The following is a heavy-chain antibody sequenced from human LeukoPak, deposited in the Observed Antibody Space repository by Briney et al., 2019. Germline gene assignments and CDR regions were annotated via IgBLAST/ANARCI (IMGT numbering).Heavy chain of an antibody. V-gene: IGHV3-21*01. CDR2: ISSSSNYI. Sequence: PGGSLRLSCAASGFTFSSYNMNWVRQAPGKGLEWVSSISSSSNYIYYANSVKGRFTISRDNAKNSLYLQMNSLRADDTAVYYCARFAAGGSYYYYMDVWGKGTTVTVSS. J-gene: IGHJ6*03. D-gene: IGHD6-25*01. CDR1: GFTFSSYN. CDR3: ARFAAGGSYYYYMDV.